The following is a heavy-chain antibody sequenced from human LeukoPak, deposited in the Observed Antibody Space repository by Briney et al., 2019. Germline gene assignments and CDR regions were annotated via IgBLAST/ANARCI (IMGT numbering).Heavy chain of an antibody. D-gene: IGHD3-10*01. CDR1: GGSISSSNW. Sequence: SGTLSLTCAVSGGSISSSNWWSWVRRPPGKGLEWIGEIYHSGSTNYNPSLKSRVTISVDKSKNQFSLKLSSVTAADTAVYYCARLGITMVRGVREWEYYFDYWGQGTLVTVSS. CDR2: IYHSGST. J-gene: IGHJ4*02. V-gene: IGHV4-4*02. CDR3: ARLGITMVRGVREWEYYFDY.